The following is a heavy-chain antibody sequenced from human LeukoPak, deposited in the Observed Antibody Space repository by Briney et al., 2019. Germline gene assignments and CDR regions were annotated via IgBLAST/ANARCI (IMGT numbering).Heavy chain of an antibody. Sequence: GESLKISCKGSGYSFTSYWIGWVGQMPGKGLEWMGIIYPGDSDTRYSPSFQGQVTISADKSISTAYLQWSSLKASDTAMYYCARQEAAGTYYYDSSGYYYVRSAFDIWGQGTMVTVSS. J-gene: IGHJ3*02. CDR1: GYSFTSYW. CDR3: ARQEAAGTYYYDSSGYYYVRSAFDI. V-gene: IGHV5-51*01. D-gene: IGHD3-22*01. CDR2: IYPGDSDT.